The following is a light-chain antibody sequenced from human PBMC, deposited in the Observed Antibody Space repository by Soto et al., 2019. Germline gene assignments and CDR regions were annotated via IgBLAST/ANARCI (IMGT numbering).Light chain of an antibody. CDR3: QQSRNWPRMYT. CDR2: DAS. V-gene: IGKV3-11*01. CDR1: QSVSSY. J-gene: IGKJ2*01. Sequence: PGERATLSCRASQSVSSYLAWYQQKPGQAPRLLIYDASNRATGIPARFSGSGSGTDFTLTISSLEPEDFAVYYCQQSRNWPRMYTFGQGTKLEIK.